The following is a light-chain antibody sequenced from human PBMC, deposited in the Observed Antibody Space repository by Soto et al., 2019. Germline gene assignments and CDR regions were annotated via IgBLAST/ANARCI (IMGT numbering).Light chain of an antibody. CDR3: QHYVNSPPIT. J-gene: IGKJ5*01. Sequence: EILLTQSPGTLSLSPGERATLSCRASQSVSSSSLAWYQQKPGQAPRLLIYGVSSRATGIPDRFSGSGSGTDFTLTISRLDPEDFSVYYCQHYVNSPPITFGHGTRLEI. V-gene: IGKV3-20*01. CDR1: QSVSSSS. CDR2: GVS.